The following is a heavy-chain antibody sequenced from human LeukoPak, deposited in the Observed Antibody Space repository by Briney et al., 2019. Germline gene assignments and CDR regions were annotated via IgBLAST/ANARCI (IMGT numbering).Heavy chain of an antibody. CDR1: GYTFTSYD. CDR2: MNPNSGNT. D-gene: IGHD3-9*01. Sequence: ASVKVSCKASGYTFTSYDINWVRQATGQGLEWMGWMNPNSGNTGYAQEFQGRVTMTRNTSISTAYMELSSLRSEDTAVYYCARTDYDILTGYLTYDAFDIWGQGTMVTVSS. J-gene: IGHJ3*02. V-gene: IGHV1-8*02. CDR3: ARTDYDILTGYLTYDAFDI.